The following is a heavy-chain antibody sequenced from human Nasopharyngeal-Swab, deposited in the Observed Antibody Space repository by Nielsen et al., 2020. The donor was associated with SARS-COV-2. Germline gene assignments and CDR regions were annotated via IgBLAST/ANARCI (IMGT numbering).Heavy chain of an antibody. J-gene: IGHJ5*02. Sequence: ASVKVSCKASGYTFTSYAMNWVRQAPGQGLEWMGWINTNTGNPTYAQGFTGRFVFSLDTSVSTAYLQISSLKAEDTAVYYCARDIKGIGWYGWFDPWGQGTLVTVSS. D-gene: IGHD6-19*01. CDR3: ARDIKGIGWYGWFDP. CDR1: GYTFTSYA. V-gene: IGHV7-4-1*02. CDR2: INTNTGNP.